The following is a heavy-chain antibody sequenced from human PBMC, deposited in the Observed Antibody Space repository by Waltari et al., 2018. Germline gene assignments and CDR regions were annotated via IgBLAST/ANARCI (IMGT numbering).Heavy chain of an antibody. CDR2: IKPDETEK. CDR3: SNSLNV. CDR1: GFTLSNYW. Sequence: EVQIVESGGDLVQPGGSLRPSCVISGFTLSNYWMDWVRQAPGKGLEWVANIKPDETEKYYVGSVKGRFTISRDNSKNSVYLQMNSLRAEDTAVYYCSNSLNVWGQGTTVTVSS. D-gene: IGHD4-4*01. J-gene: IGHJ6*02. V-gene: IGHV3-7*01.